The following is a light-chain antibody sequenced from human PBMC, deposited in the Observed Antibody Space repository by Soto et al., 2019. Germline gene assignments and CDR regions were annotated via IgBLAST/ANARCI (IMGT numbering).Light chain of an antibody. CDR2: ASN. J-gene: IGLJ3*02. V-gene: IGLV1-40*01. CDR3: QSFDSSLTVWV. Sequence: QSVLTQPPSVSGAPGQRVTISCTGSSSNIGAGYDVQWYQQLPGTVPQLLIYASNNRPSGVPDRFSGSKSDTSASLAITGLQAEDEADYYCQSFDSSLTVWVFGGGTKLTVL. CDR1: SSNIGAGYD.